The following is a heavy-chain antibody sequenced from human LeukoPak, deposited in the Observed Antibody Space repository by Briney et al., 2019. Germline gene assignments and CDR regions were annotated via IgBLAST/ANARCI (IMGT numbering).Heavy chain of an antibody. D-gene: IGHD2-15*01. Sequence: ASVKVSCKASGYTFTSYGISWVRQAPGQGLEWMGWISAYNGNTNYAQKLQGRVTMTTDTSTSTAYMELRSLRSDDTAVYYCARVVMGPRDIVVVVAATMGQANWFDPWGQGTLVTVSS. V-gene: IGHV1-18*01. CDR2: ISAYNGNT. CDR1: GYTFTSYG. CDR3: ARVVMGPRDIVVVVAATMGQANWFDP. J-gene: IGHJ5*02.